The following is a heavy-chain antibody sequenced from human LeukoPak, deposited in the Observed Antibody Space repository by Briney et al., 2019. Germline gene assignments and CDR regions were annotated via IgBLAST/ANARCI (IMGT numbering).Heavy chain of an antibody. CDR1: GGSISSYY. CDR2: IYYSGST. CDR3: ARHLLGWKLRG. V-gene: IGHV4-59*08. J-gene: IGHJ4*02. Sequence: PSETLSLTCTVSGGSISSYYWSWIRQPPGKGLEWIGYIYYSGSTNYNPSLKSRVTISVDTSKNQFSLRLSSVTAADTAVYYCARHLLGWKLRGWGQGTLVTVSS. D-gene: IGHD1-26*01.